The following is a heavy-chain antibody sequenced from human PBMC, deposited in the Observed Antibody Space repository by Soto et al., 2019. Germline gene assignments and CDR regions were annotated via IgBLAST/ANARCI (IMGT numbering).Heavy chain of an antibody. CDR1: GYSFTTYG. D-gene: IGHD3-22*01. Sequence: QIQLVQSGTEVKRSGASVKVSCKTSGYSFTTYGLSWVRQAPGRGLEWVGWISGYNGNTNYPQKFQGTVILTTDTPTTTGYMEIKSLSSDDTAVYYCVRDTYYYHSSGPAPFEYWGQGTQVTVSS. V-gene: IGHV1-18*01. J-gene: IGHJ4*02. CDR2: ISGYNGNT. CDR3: VRDTYYYHSSGPAPFEY.